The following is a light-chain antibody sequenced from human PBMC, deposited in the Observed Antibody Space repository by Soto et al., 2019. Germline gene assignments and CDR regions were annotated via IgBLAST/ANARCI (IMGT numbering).Light chain of an antibody. CDR1: QSVSSN. Sequence: EIVMTQSPATLSVSPGERATLSCRASQSVSSNLAWYQQKPGQAPRLLSYDASTRATGIPARFSGSRSGTEFTLTISSLQSEDLAVYYCQQYNSWPPLTFGGGTKVEIK. CDR3: QQYNSWPPLT. J-gene: IGKJ4*01. CDR2: DAS. V-gene: IGKV3-15*01.